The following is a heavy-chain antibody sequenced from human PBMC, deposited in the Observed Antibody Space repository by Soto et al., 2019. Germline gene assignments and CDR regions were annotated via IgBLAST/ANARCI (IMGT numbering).Heavy chain of an antibody. CDR3: AKWHTYNYDSLAFSGFDC. CDR1: GFTFSSYA. CDR2: ISGGDGSP. J-gene: IGHJ4*02. Sequence: GGSLRLSCAASGFTFSSYAMTWVRQAPGKGLEWVSAISGGDGSPSYADSVKGRFIISRDNSKNTLYLHMNRLRADDTAAYYCAKWHTYNYDSLAFSGFDCWGQGTQVTVSS. V-gene: IGHV3-23*01. D-gene: IGHD3-16*01.